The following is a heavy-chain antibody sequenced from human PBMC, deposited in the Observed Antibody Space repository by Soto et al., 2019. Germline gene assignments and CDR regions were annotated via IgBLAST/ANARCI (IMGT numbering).Heavy chain of an antibody. D-gene: IGHD3-22*01. CDR3: AKAISGYGAPLEL. V-gene: IGHV3-23*01. Sequence: EVQLLESGGGLVQPGGSLRLSCAASGFTFSSYAMNWVRQAPGKGLEWVSVISGSGGSTYYADSVKGRFTISRDNSKNTLYVQMNSLRAEDTAVYYCAKAISGYGAPLELWGQGTRVTVSS. J-gene: IGHJ4*02. CDR2: ISGSGGST. CDR1: GFTFSSYA.